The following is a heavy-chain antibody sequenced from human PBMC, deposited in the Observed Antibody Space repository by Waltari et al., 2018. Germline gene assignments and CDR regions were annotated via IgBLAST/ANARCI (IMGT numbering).Heavy chain of an antibody. J-gene: IGHJ3*02. V-gene: IGHV3-11*06. Sequence: TISRDNAKNSLYLQMNSLRAEDTAVYYCARERGYDPDAFDIWGQGTMVTVSS. D-gene: IGHD5-12*01. CDR3: ARERGYDPDAFDI.